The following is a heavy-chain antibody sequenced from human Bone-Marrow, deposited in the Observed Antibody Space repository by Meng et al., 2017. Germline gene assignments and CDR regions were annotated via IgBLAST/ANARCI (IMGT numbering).Heavy chain of an antibody. J-gene: IGHJ4*02. CDR3: ATGAAAADH. D-gene: IGHD6-13*01. Sequence: GESLKISCVASGLSFTDAWMSWVRQAPGKGLEWVGRIKRNSDGGTIDYAAPVKGRFTISRDDSKNTLYLQMDSLITEDTAVYFCATGAAAADHWGQGTLVTFSS. CDR1: GLSFTDAW. V-gene: IGHV3-15*01. CDR2: IKRNSDGGTI.